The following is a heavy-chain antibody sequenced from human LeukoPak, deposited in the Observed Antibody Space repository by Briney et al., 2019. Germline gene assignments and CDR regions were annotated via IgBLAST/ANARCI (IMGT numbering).Heavy chain of an antibody. Sequence: SETLSLTCTVSGGSISTYYWGWIRQPPGKGLEWIGSIYHSGSTYYNPSLKSRVTISVDTSKNQFSLKLSSVTAADTAVYYCAGTTDRAVADDYWGQGTLVTVSS. D-gene: IGHD6-19*01. CDR1: GGSISTYY. CDR2: IYHSGST. V-gene: IGHV4-39*07. J-gene: IGHJ4*02. CDR3: AGTTDRAVADDY.